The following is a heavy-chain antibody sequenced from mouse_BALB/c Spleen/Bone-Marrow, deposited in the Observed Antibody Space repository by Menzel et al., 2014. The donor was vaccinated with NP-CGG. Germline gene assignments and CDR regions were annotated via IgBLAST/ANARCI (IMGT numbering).Heavy chain of an antibody. J-gene: IGHJ3*01. CDR3: ARLEGNYGSTFAY. CDR2: IHPSDTET. D-gene: IGHD1-1*01. Sequence: SGAELVRPGASVKLSCKASGYSFTSYWMNWVKQRPGRGLEWIGMIHPSDTETRLNRRFKDKATLTVDKSSSTAYMQLSSPTSEDSAVYYCARLEGNYGSTFAYWGQGTLVTVSA. V-gene: IGHV1-74*04. CDR1: GYSFTSYW.